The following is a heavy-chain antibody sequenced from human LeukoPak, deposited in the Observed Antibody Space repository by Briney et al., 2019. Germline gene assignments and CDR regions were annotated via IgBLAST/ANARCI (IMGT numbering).Heavy chain of an antibody. CDR2: ISSSSNYI. CDR1: GFTFSSHS. J-gene: IGHJ4*02. Sequence: GGSLRLSCAASGFTFSSHSMNWVRQARGKGLEWVSFISSSSNYIYYADSVKGRFTISRDNAKNSLYLQMNSLRAEDTAVYYCARNPTISIAAAAPDYWGQGTLVTVSS. V-gene: IGHV3-21*01. CDR3: ARNPTISIAAAAPDY. D-gene: IGHD6-13*01.